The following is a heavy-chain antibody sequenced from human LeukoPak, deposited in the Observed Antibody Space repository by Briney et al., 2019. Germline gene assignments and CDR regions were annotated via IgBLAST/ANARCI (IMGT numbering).Heavy chain of an antibody. CDR3: AEEGNQLLSFYYYGMDV. D-gene: IGHD2-2*01. Sequence: ASVKVSCKASGYTFTDYRMHWVRQAPGQGLKWLGWINPNSGDTSYAQRFQGRVTMTRDTSISTAYMELSRLRSDDTAVYYCAEEGNQLLSFYYYGMDVWGQGTTVTVSS. CDR1: GYTFTDYR. V-gene: IGHV1-2*02. CDR2: INPNSGDT. J-gene: IGHJ6*02.